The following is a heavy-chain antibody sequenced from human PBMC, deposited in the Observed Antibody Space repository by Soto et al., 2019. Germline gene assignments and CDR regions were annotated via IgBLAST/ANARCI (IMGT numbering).Heavy chain of an antibody. V-gene: IGHV3-7*01. CDR1: GFTFSSYW. Sequence: GGSLRLSCAASGFTFSSYWMSWVRQAPGKGLEWVANIKQDGSEKYYVDSGKGRFTISRDNAKNSLYLPMHSLRAEDMAFYYWDRDGGGGYYFDYWGQGTLVTVSS. CDR2: IKQDGSEK. D-gene: IGHD2-15*01. CDR3: DRDGGGGYYFDY. J-gene: IGHJ4*02.